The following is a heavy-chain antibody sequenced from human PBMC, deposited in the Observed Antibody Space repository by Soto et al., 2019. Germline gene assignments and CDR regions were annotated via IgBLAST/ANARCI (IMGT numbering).Heavy chain of an antibody. CDR3: ARDPGSGHYFDY. D-gene: IGHD2-15*01. CDR2: INPDNANT. CDR1: GYTFISRA. V-gene: IGHV1-3*01. Sequence: QVQLVQSGAEVKKPGASVKISCEASGYTFISRALHWVRQAPGQRLEWMGWINPDNANTKYSQNFHGRVTFTRDTSATTAYMELSSLRSEDTAVYFCARDPGSGHYFDYWGQGTLVTVSS. J-gene: IGHJ4*02.